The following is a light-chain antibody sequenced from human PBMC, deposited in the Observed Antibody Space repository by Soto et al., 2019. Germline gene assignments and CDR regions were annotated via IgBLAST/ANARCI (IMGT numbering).Light chain of an antibody. Sequence: QSALTQPASVSGSPGQSITISCTGTSSDVGGYNYVSWYQQHPGKAPKLMIYDVSNRPSGVSNRCSGSKSGNTASLTISGLQAEDEADYYCSSYTSSSTLRVFGTGTKVTVL. CDR3: SSYTSSSTLRV. J-gene: IGLJ1*01. CDR1: SSDVGGYNY. V-gene: IGLV2-14*01. CDR2: DVS.